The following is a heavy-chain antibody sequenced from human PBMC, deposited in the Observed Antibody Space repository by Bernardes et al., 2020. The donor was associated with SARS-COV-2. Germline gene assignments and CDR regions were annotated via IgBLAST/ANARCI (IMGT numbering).Heavy chain of an antibody. CDR3: ARKLGKRQWVDY. V-gene: IGHV3-23*01. J-gene: IGHJ4*02. CDR1: GFTFSSYA. Sequence: GGSLRLSCAASGFTFSSYAMSWVRQAPGKGLEWVSAISRSGGSTYYADSVKGRFTISRDNSKNTLYLQMNSLRAEDTAVYYCARKLGKRQWVDYWGQGTLVTVSS. CDR2: ISRSGGST. D-gene: IGHD6-19*01.